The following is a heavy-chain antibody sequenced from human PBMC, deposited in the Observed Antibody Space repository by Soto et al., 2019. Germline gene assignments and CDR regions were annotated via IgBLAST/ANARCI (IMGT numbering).Heavy chain of an antibody. V-gene: IGHV3-48*02. Sequence: PGGSLRLSCAASGFPFSSYNMNWVRQAPGRGLEWISYISSTSSNKYYADSVKGRFTISRDNAKNSLYLQMNSLRDEDTAVYYCARDPLYPPVGCYFDYWGQGALVTVSS. J-gene: IGHJ4*02. CDR3: ARDPLYPPVGCYFDY. CDR1: GFPFSSYN. CDR2: ISSTSSNK. D-gene: IGHD3-3*01.